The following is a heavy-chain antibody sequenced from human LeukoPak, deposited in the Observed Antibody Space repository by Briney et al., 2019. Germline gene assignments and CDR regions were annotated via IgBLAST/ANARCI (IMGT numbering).Heavy chain of an antibody. V-gene: IGHV3-66*01. Sequence: GGSLRLSCAASGFTFSSNYMNWVRQAPGKGLEWVSDIYSGDSTYYADSVKGRFTISRDNSKNTLYLQMNSLRAEDTAVYYCARAYPGYSGYAWGQGTLVTVSS. CDR1: GFTFSSNY. CDR3: ARAYPGYSGYA. CDR2: IYSGDST. D-gene: IGHD5-12*01. J-gene: IGHJ5*02.